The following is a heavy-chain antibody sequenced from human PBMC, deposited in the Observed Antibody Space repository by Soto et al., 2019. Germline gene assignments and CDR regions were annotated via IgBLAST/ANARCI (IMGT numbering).Heavy chain of an antibody. D-gene: IGHD5-12*01. CDR1: GFTFSSYA. CDR3: ARDASAYDWEIGGLYPRGFDP. J-gene: IGHJ5*02. CDR2: TSYDGSNK. V-gene: IGHV3-30-3*01. Sequence: GGSLRLSCAASGFTFSSYAMHWVRQAPGKGLEWVAVTSYDGSNKYYADSVKGRVTISRDDSKNTLYLQMNNLRAEDTAVYYCARDASAYDWEIGGLYPRGFDPWGQGTLVTVSS.